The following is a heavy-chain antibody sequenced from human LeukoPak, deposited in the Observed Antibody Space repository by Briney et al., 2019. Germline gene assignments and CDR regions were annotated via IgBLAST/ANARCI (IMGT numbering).Heavy chain of an antibody. Sequence: GGSLRLSCAASGFTFSNFGMSWVRQAPGKGMEWVGRIQSRTDGGTTDYAAPVKGRFTISRDDSKNTLYLHMSSLNTEDTAVYYCNRALSYYGMDVWGQGTAVTVSS. CDR3: NRALSYYGMDV. CDR2: IQSRTDGGTT. D-gene: IGHD3-16*01. CDR1: GFTFSNFG. J-gene: IGHJ6*02. V-gene: IGHV3-15*01.